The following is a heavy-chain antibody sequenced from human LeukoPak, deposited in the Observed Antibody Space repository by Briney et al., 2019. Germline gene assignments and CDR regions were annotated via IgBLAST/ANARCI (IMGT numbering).Heavy chain of an antibody. Sequence: GGSLRLSYAGSGCTFSSYAVSWVRQAPGKGLEGVSGISGSGGSTYYADSVKGRFTISRDNSKNTLYLQMNSLRTEDTAVYYCAKTPKIRGVSNFDYWGQGTLVTVSS. CDR3: AKTPKIRGVSNFDY. D-gene: IGHD3-10*01. CDR1: GCTFSSYA. J-gene: IGHJ4*02. CDR2: ISGSGGST. V-gene: IGHV3-23*01.